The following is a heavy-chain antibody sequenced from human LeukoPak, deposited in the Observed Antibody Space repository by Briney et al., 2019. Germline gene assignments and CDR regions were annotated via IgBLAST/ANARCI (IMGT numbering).Heavy chain of an antibody. D-gene: IGHD3-10*01. CDR2: ISAYNGNT. CDR3: ARVECYYGSGSYCNWFDP. J-gene: IGHJ5*02. V-gene: IGHV1-18*01. CDR1: GYTFTSYG. Sequence: ASVKVSCKASGYTFTSYGISWVRQAPGQGLEWMGWISAYNGNTNYAQKLQGRVTMTTDTSTSTAYMGLRSLRSDDTAVYYCARVECYYGSGSYCNWFDPWGQGTLVTVSS.